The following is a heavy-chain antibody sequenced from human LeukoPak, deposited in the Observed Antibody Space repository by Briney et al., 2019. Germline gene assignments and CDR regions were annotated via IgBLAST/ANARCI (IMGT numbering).Heavy chain of an antibody. V-gene: IGHV1-2*06. Sequence: ASVTVSCRASGYTFTDYYIHWVRQAPGQGLEWMGRIYPNSGDPDYAQKFQGRVTMTRDTPISTAYMEFSRLKSDDTAVYYCARDDGWAGTDCWGQGTLVTVSS. CDR1: GYTFTDYY. CDR2: IYPNSGDP. CDR3: ARDDGWAGTDC. J-gene: IGHJ4*02. D-gene: IGHD3-10*01.